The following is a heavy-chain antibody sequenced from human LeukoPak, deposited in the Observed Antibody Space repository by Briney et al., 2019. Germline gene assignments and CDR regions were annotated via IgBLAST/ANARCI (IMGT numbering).Heavy chain of an antibody. CDR2: ISKSGSSGTTI. CDR1: EFNFNNYE. J-gene: IGHJ4*02. V-gene: IGHV3-48*03. Sequence: PGGSLRLSCTASEFNFNNYEMNWVRQAPGKGLEWVSYISKSGSSGTTIYYADSVKGRFTISRDNAKNSVYLQMNSLRVEDTAVYYCASLWELSLDNWGQGTLVTVSS. CDR3: ASLWELSLDN. D-gene: IGHD1-26*01.